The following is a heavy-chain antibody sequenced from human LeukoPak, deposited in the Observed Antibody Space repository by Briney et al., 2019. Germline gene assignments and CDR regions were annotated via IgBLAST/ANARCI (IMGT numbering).Heavy chain of an antibody. CDR3: ARGDFWSGYYTFDY. D-gene: IGHD3-3*01. J-gene: IGHJ4*02. CDR1: GFTFSSYG. V-gene: IGHV3-33*01. Sequence: PGGSLRLSCAASGFTFSSYGMHWVRQAPGKGLEWVAVIWYDGSNKYYADSVKGRFTISRDNSKNTLYLQMNSLRAEDTAVYYCARGDFWSGYYTFDYWGQGTLVTVSS. CDR2: IWYDGSNK.